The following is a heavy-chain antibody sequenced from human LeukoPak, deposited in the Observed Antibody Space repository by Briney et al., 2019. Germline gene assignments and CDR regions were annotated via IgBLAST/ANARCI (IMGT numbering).Heavy chain of an antibody. CDR2: ISGSGGST. D-gene: IGHD3-10*01. Sequence: PGGSLRLSCAASGFTFSSYAMSWVRQAPGKGLEWVSAISGSGGSTYYADSVKGRFTISRDNPKNTLYLQMNSLRAEDTAVYYCAKDHHFYGSAPAYGMDVWGQGTTVTVSS. CDR3: AKDHHFYGSAPAYGMDV. CDR1: GFTFSSYA. V-gene: IGHV3-23*01. J-gene: IGHJ6*02.